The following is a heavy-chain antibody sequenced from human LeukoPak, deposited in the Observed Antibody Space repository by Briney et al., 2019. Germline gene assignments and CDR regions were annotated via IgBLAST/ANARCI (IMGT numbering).Heavy chain of an antibody. Sequence: GGSLRLSCAASGFIFSNYWMSWVRQAPGKGLEWVSSISSSSSYIYYADSVKGRFTISRDNAKNSLYLQMNSLRAEDTAVYYCAREWIVVVPAAIPTNWFDPWGQGTLVTVSS. V-gene: IGHV3-21*01. CDR3: AREWIVVVPAAIPTNWFDP. D-gene: IGHD2-2*01. CDR1: GFIFSNYW. J-gene: IGHJ5*02. CDR2: ISSSSSYI.